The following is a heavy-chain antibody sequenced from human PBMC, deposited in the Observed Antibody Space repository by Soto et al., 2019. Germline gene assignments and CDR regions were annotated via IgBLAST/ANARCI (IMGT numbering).Heavy chain of an antibody. CDR1: GYNFITYW. CDR2: INPGDSHT. V-gene: IGHV5-51*01. D-gene: IGHD1-26*01. CDR3: ATALDGTYYWHS. Sequence: GESLKISCKGSGYNFITYWIGWVRQMPGKGLEWMGIINPGDSHTKYSPSLQGQVTISADKSISTAYLQWSSLRASDSAMYFCATALDGTYYWHSWGQGTLVTVS. J-gene: IGHJ4*02.